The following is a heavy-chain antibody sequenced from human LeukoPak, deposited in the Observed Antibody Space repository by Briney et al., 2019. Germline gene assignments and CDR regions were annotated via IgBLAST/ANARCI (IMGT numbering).Heavy chain of an antibody. CDR3: ARVKGVVTAILDY. J-gene: IGHJ4*02. CDR1: GGSISSSSYY. Sequence: SETLSLTCTVSGGSISSSSYYWGWIRQPPGKGLEWIGSIYYSGYKYDNPSLKSRVTISGDTSKNQFSLKLISVTAADTAVYYCARVKGVVTAILDYWGQGTLVTVSS. CDR2: IYYSGYK. D-gene: IGHD2-21*02. V-gene: IGHV4-39*07.